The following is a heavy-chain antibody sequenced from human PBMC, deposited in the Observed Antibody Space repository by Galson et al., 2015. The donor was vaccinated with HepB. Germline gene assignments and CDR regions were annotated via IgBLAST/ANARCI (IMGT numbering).Heavy chain of an antibody. V-gene: IGHV1-18*04. D-gene: IGHD4/OR15-4a*01. CDR2: ISTYGGNT. CDR1: GYTFTSNG. J-gene: IGHJ4*02. Sequence: SVKVSCKASGYTFTSNGISWVRQTPGQGLEWLGWISTYGGNTNYAQKFQGRITLTRDTSTSIAYVELRSLRSDDTAVYYCARERDYRFDYWGQGTLVTVSS. CDR3: ARERDYRFDY.